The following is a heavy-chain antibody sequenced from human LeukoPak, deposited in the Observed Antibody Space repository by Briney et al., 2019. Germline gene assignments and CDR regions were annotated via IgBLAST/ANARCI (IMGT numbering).Heavy chain of an antibody. D-gene: IGHD3-22*01. CDR3: ARDVHDSSGYYFDY. J-gene: IGHJ4*02. CDR1: GGSISSYY. Sequence: SETLSLTCNVSGGSISSYYWSWIRQPPGKGLEWIGYIYYSGSTNYNPSLKSRITMSVDTSKNQFSLKLSSVTAADTAVYYCARDVHDSSGYYFDYWGQGTLVTVSS. CDR2: IYYSGST. V-gene: IGHV4-59*12.